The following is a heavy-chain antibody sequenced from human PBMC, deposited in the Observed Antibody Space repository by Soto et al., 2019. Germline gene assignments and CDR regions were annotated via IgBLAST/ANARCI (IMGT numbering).Heavy chain of an antibody. Sequence: QVQLQQWGAGLLKPSETLSLTCAVYGGSFSGYYWSWIRQPPGKGLEWIGEINHSGSTNYNPSLKSRVTISVDTSKTQFSLKLSSVTAADTAVYYCARERGVLLWFGELQYFDYWGQGTLVTVSS. CDR2: INHSGST. CDR3: ARERGVLLWFGELQYFDY. D-gene: IGHD3-10*01. CDR1: GGSFSGYY. V-gene: IGHV4-34*01. J-gene: IGHJ4*02.